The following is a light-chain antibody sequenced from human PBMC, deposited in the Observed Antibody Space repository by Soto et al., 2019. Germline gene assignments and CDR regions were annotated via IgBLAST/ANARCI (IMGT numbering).Light chain of an antibody. CDR1: QSVNSN. CDR3: QQYDNWLGT. CDR2: DAS. J-gene: IGKJ1*01. Sequence: EVVMTLSPATLSVSPGERATLSCRASQSVNSNLAWYQRTPGQAPRLLIFDASTRATGIPARFSGSGSGTDFTLTISSLQSEDFAVYYSQQYDNWLGTFGQGTKVDIK. V-gene: IGKV3D-15*01.